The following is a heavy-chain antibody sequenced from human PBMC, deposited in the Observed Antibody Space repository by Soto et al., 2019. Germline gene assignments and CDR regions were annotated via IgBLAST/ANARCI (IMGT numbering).Heavy chain of an antibody. CDR2: ISADNGNT. D-gene: IGHD3-3*01. Sequence: ASVKVSCKASGYTFTSYGISWVRQAPGQGLEWMGWISADNGNTNYAQKFQGRVTITRDTSASTAYMELSSLRSEDTAVYYCARVNYDFWSGYFSSPFDPWGQGTLVTVSS. J-gene: IGHJ5*02. CDR1: GYTFTSYG. CDR3: ARVNYDFWSGYFSSPFDP. V-gene: IGHV1-18*01.